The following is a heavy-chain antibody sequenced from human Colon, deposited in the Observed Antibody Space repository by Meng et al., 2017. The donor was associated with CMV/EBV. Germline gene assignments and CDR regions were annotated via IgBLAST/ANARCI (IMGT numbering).Heavy chain of an antibody. Sequence: GESLKISCAASVFTFSSYAMSWVRQAPGKGLVWVSRINSDGSSTSYADSVKGRFTISRDNAKNTLYLQMNSLRAEDTAVYYCARGGAAGWGQGTLVTVSS. D-gene: IGHD6-13*01. J-gene: IGHJ4*02. CDR1: VFTFSSYA. V-gene: IGHV3-74*01. CDR2: INSDGSST. CDR3: ARGGAAG.